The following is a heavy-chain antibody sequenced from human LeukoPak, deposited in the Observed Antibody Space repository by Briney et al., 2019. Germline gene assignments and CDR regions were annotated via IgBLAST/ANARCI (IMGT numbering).Heavy chain of an antibody. CDR2: IYPDDSDT. V-gene: IGHV5-51*01. CDR3: ARHLGLYGSGSYSGYMDV. J-gene: IGHJ6*03. Sequence: GESLKISCKASGYSFTNYWIAWVRQMPGKGLEWMGIIYPDDSDTRYSPSFQGQVTISADKSTSTAYLQWSSLKASDTAMYYCARHLGLYGSGSYSGYMDVWGKGTTVTTSS. D-gene: IGHD3-10*01. CDR1: GYSFTNYW.